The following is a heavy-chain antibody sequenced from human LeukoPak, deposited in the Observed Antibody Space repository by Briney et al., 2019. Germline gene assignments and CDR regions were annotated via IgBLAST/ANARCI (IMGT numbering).Heavy chain of an antibody. V-gene: IGHV3-23*01. Sequence: PGGSLRLSCAASGFTFSTHVMSWVRQAPGKGLEWVASLTETGGGTYYADSVKGRFTISRDNSKNTVYLQMTSLRAEDTAIYYCAKDRIRGDSYWGQGTLVTVSS. D-gene: IGHD3-16*01. J-gene: IGHJ1*01. CDR3: AKDRIRGDSY. CDR1: GFTFSTHV. CDR2: LTETGGGT.